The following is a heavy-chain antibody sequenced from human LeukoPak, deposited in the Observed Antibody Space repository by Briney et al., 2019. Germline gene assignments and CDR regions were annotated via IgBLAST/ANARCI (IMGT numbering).Heavy chain of an antibody. V-gene: IGHV3-15*01. CDR1: GFTFSNAW. J-gene: IGHJ4*02. D-gene: IGHD3-10*01. CDR3: TTGITMVRGVIHLIDY. Sequence: PGGSLRLSCAASGFTFSNAWMSLVRQAPGKGLEWVGRIKSKTDGGTTDYAAPVKGRFTISRDDSKNTLYLQMNSLKTEDTAVYYCTTGITMVRGVIHLIDYWGQGTLVTVSS. CDR2: IKSKTDGGTT.